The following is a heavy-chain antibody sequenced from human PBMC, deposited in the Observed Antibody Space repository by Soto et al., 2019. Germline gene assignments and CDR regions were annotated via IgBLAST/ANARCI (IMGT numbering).Heavy chain of an antibody. CDR2: IIPILGIP. Sequence: SVKVSCKASGGTFRSNTINWVRQAPGQGLEWMGRIIPILGIPNYAQKFQGRVTITADKSTRIAYMELSSLRSEDTAVYYCARGYCASTSCYNSDYYYAMDVWGQGTTVTVSS. CDR1: GGTFRSNT. CDR3: ARGYCASTSCYNSDYYYAMDV. V-gene: IGHV1-69*02. D-gene: IGHD2-2*02. J-gene: IGHJ6*02.